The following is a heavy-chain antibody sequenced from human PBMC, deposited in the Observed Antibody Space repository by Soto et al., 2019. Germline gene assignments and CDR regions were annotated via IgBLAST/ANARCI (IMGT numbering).Heavy chain of an antibody. V-gene: IGHV4-34*01. CDR3: ARARSGGSGSYYNVPYNWFDP. Sequence: SETLSLTCAVYGGSFSGYYWSWIRQPPGKGLEWIGEINHSGSTNYNPSLKSRVTISVDTSKNQFSLKLSSVTAADTVVYYCARARSGGSGSYYNVPYNWFDPWGQGTLVT. D-gene: IGHD3-10*01. CDR1: GGSFSGYY. J-gene: IGHJ5*02. CDR2: INHSGST.